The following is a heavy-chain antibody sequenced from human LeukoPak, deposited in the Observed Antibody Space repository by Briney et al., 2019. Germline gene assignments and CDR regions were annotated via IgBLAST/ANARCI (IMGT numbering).Heavy chain of an antibody. Sequence: GGSLRLSCAASGFTVSSNYMSWVRQAPGKGLEWVSVIYSGGSTYYADSVKGRFTISRDNSKNTLYLQMNSLRAEDTTVYYCAKALPRYARPFDYWGQGTLVTVSS. V-gene: IGHV3-53*01. CDR2: IYSGGST. CDR1: GFTVSSNY. J-gene: IGHJ4*02. D-gene: IGHD2-2*01. CDR3: AKALPRYARPFDY.